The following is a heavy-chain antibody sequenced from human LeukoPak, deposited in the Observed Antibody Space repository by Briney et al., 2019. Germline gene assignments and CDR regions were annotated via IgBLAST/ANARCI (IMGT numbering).Heavy chain of an antibody. J-gene: IGHJ6*02. V-gene: IGHV5-51*01. CDR1: GYSSGSQW. CDR3: ARVIIGGNYGGFYGLDI. CDR2: IYPGDSDS. Sequence: GESLKISCKGSGYSSGSQWIGWVRQRPGKGLEWMGIIYPGDSDSRYSPSFQGQVTISAEKSSSTAYLQWGSLRASDTAIYYCARVIIGGNYGGFYGLDIWGQGTTVSVSS. D-gene: IGHD4-11*01.